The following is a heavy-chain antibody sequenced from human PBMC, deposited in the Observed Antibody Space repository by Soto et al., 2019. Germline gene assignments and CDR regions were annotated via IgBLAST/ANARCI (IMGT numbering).Heavy chain of an antibody. J-gene: IGHJ6*03. D-gene: IGHD6-6*01. CDR2: ISSNGVGT. CDR3: ARRARPDFYYMDV. CDR1: GFTLSGYA. Sequence: EVQLAESGGGLAQPGGSLRLSCAASGFTLSGYAMDWVRQAPGKGLEYVSGISSNGVGTYYANSVQGSFTISRDNSKNTAYLQMGSLRPEDMAVYYCARRARPDFYYMDVWGKGTTVTVSS. V-gene: IGHV3-64*01.